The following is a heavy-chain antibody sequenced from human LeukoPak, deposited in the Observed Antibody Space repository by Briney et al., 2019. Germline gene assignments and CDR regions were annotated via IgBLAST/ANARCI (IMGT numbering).Heavy chain of an antibody. J-gene: IGHJ4*02. CDR1: GFTFGSYA. V-gene: IGHV3-23*01. Sequence: PGGSLRLSCAASGFTFGSYAMSWVRQAPGKGLEWVSAISGSGGSTYYADSVKGRFTISRDNSKNTLYLQMNSLRAEDTAVYYCAKGPYCSSTSCYIRSSFDYWGQGTLVTVSS. CDR2: ISGSGGST. D-gene: IGHD2-2*01. CDR3: AKGPYCSSTSCYIRSSFDY.